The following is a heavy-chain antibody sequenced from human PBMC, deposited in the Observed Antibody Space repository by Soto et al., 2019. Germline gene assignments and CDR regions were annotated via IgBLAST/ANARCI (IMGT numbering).Heavy chain of an antibody. CDR2: VNDDGSVT. J-gene: IGHJ4*02. Sequence: GESLKISCAASGFTFISYWMHWVRQAPGKGLAWVSRVNDDGSVTTYADSVKGRFTISRDNAKNTVYLQMNSLRVEDTAIYYCAKDHGADFWGQGTLVTVSS. CDR3: AKDHGADF. V-gene: IGHV3-74*01. CDR1: GFTFISYW. D-gene: IGHD4-17*01.